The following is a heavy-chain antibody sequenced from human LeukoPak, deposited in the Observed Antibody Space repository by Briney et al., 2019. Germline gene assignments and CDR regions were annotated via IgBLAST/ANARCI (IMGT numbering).Heavy chain of an antibody. J-gene: IGHJ4*02. CDR1: GGSISSGGYS. D-gene: IGHD1-26*01. CDR3: ARRGPSGSYEDY. V-gene: IGHV4-61*08. Sequence: SETLSLTCAVSGGSISSGGYSWSWLRQPPGKGLEWIGYIYCSGSTNYNPSLKSRVTISVDTSKNQFSLKLSSVTAADTAVYYCARRGPSGSYEDYWGQGTLVTVSS. CDR2: IYCSGST.